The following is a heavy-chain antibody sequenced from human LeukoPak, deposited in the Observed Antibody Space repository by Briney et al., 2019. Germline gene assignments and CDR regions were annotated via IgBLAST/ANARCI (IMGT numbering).Heavy chain of an antibody. CDR2: INPNSGGT. D-gene: IGHD4-4*01. Sequence: ASVTVSCKASGYTFTGYYMHWVRQAPGQGLEWMGWINPNSGGTNYAQKFRGRVTMTRDTSISTAYMELSRLRSDDTAVYYCARSMTTLTIEDCFDPWGQGTLVTVSS. CDR1: GYTFTGYY. V-gene: IGHV1-2*02. CDR3: ARSMTTLTIEDCFDP. J-gene: IGHJ5*02.